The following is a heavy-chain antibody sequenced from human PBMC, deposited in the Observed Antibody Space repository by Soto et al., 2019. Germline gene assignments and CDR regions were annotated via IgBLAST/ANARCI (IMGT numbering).Heavy chain of an antibody. J-gene: IGHJ6*02. CDR1: GGSFSSFA. D-gene: IGHD3-3*01. Sequence: QVQLLQSGAEVRKPGSSVKVSCKASGGSFSSFAFSWVRQAPGQALEWMGGIIPMFGSANYAQEFLGRVTFTADDSTSTSYMEVSGLTSEYTAFYYCAGSVYGVVLLDYYRMHVWVQGTSVTVSS. CDR3: AGSVYGVVLLDYYRMHV. V-gene: IGHV1-69*01. CDR2: IIPMFGSA.